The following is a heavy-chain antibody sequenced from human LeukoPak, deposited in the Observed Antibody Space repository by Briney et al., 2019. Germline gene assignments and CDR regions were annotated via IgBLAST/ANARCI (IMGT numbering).Heavy chain of an antibody. J-gene: IGHJ4*02. V-gene: IGHV3-74*01. Sequence: GGSLGLSCAASGFTFSSYWMHWGRHAPGKGLVWVSRINFDGSTTNYADSVKGRFTISRDNAKNTLYLQMNSLRDEDTAVYYCGRGAGGSYYLDYWGQGALVTVSS. CDR1: GFTFSSYW. CDR3: GRGAGGSYYLDY. D-gene: IGHD1-26*01. CDR2: INFDGSTT.